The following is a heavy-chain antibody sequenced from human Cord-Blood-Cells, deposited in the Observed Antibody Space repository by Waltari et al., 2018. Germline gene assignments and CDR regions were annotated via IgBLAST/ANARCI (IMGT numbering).Heavy chain of an antibody. J-gene: IGHJ4*02. D-gene: IGHD3-10*01. CDR1: GGSVSGYY. CDR2: INHSGST. V-gene: IGHV4-34*01. CDR3: ARVWFGEFYIDY. Sequence: QVQLQQWGSGLLKPSETLSLTCAVYGGSVSGYYCSWIRQPPGKGLEWIGEINHSGSTNYNPSLKSRVTISVDTSKNQFSLKLSSVTAADTAVYYCARVWFGEFYIDYWGQGTLVTVSS.